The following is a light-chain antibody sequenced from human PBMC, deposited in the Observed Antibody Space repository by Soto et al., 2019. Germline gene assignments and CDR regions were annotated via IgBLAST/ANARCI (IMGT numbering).Light chain of an antibody. V-gene: IGKV3-15*01. CDR3: QQYNNWPPLT. Sequence: EMVMTQSPATLSVSPGEGATLSCRASQSISTNLAWYQQKPGQAPRLLIYGASTRATDIPARFSGSGSGTEFTLTISSRQSEDFAVYYCQQYNNWPPLTFGGGTKVEIK. CDR1: QSISTN. CDR2: GAS. J-gene: IGKJ4*01.